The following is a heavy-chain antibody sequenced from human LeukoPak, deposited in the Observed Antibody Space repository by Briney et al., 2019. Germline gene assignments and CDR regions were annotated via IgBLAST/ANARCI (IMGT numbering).Heavy chain of an antibody. V-gene: IGHV1-2*02. CDR1: GYTFTGYY. CDR2: INPNSSGT. J-gene: IGHJ6*02. CDR3: ARDLVAVAGTEYYYYYGMDV. Sequence: GSVKVSCKASGYTFTGYYMHWVRRAPGQGLEGMGWINPNSSGTNYAQKFQGRVTMTRDTSISTAYLELSRLRSDDAAVYYCARDLVAVAGTEYYYYYGMDVWGQGTTVTVSS. D-gene: IGHD6-19*01.